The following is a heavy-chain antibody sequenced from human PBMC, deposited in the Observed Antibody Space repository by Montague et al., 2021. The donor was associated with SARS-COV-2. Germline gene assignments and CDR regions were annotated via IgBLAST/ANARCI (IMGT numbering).Heavy chain of an antibody. CDR3: ARLGDGVVPSPILGVGPYYSYHYMDV. V-gene: IGHV4-34*01. D-gene: IGHD3-10*01. Sequence: SETLSLTCAVHGGSFSTYSWNWIRQHPGKGLEWIGEIHHGGSTNYNPSLKSRVTISADTSKNQFSLKLTSVAAADTAVYYCARLGDGVVPSPILGVGPYYSYHYMDVWGKGTTVTVSS. CDR1: GGSFSTYS. J-gene: IGHJ6*03. CDR2: IHHGGST.